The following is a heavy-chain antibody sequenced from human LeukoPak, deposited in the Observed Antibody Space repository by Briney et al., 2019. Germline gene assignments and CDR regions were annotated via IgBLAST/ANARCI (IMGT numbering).Heavy chain of an antibody. Sequence: GGSLRLSCAASGFTFSSYWMNWVRQAPGKGLEWVSSISSSSSYIYYADSVKGRFTISRDNAKNSLYLQMNSLRAEDTAVYYCARVGNTYYYGSGSYTSFDYWGQGTLVTVSS. V-gene: IGHV3-21*01. CDR1: GFTFSSYW. D-gene: IGHD3-10*01. CDR3: ARVGNTYYYGSGSYTSFDY. J-gene: IGHJ4*02. CDR2: ISSSSSYI.